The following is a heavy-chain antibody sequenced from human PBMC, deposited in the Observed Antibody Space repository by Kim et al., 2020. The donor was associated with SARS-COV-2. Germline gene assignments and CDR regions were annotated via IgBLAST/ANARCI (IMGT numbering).Heavy chain of an antibody. CDR1: GFTFSSYG. V-gene: IGHV3-33*01. D-gene: IGHD2-15*01. J-gene: IGHJ4*02. CDR3: ARDHPVAAIDY. CDR2: IWYDGSNK. Sequence: GGSLRLSCAASGFTFSSYGMHWVRQAPGKGLEWVAVIWYDGSNKYYADSVKGRFTISRDNSKNTLYLQMNSLRAEDTAVYYCARDHPVAAIDYWGQGTLVTVSS.